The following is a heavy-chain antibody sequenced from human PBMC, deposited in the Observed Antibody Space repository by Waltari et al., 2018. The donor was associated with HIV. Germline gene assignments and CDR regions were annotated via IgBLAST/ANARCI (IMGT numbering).Heavy chain of an antibody. CDR1: GYTFTNYY. CDR3: ARDKAVGIITSVINM. J-gene: IGHJ3*02. CDR2: INPSGGST. Sequence: QVQLVQSGAEVKKPGASVKVSCKASGYTFTNYYIHWVRQAPGQGLEWMARINPSGGSTSHAQKFQGRVTMTRDTSTSTVYMELSSLRSEDTAVYYCARDKAVGIITSVINMWGQGTMVIVSS. V-gene: IGHV1-46*01. D-gene: IGHD3-3*01.